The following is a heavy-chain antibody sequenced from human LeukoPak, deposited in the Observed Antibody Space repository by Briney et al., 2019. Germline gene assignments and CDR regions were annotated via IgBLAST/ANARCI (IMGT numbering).Heavy chain of an antibody. CDR1: GFTFSTYA. CDR3: AKGVYGPGSYPHFDY. J-gene: IGHJ4*02. CDR2: ISYDGSNK. Sequence: PGGSLRLSCAASGFTFSTYAMNWVRQAPGKGLEWVAVISYDGSNKYYADSVKGRFTISRDNSKNTLYLQMNSLRAEDTAVYYCAKGVYGPGSYPHFDYWGQGTLVTVSS. V-gene: IGHV3-30*18. D-gene: IGHD3-10*01.